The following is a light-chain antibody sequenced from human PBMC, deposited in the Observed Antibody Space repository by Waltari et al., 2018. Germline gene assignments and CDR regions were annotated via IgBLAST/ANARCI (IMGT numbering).Light chain of an antibody. CDR1: QSVTSN. J-gene: IGKJ1*01. Sequence: EMVMTQSPATLSVSPGERATLSCRASQSVTSNLAWYQQKPGQAPRLLIYGTSTRATGIPARFSGSGSGTEFTLTISSLQSEDFAVYYCQQGWTFGQGTKVEIK. CDR2: GTS. V-gene: IGKV3-15*01. CDR3: QQGWT.